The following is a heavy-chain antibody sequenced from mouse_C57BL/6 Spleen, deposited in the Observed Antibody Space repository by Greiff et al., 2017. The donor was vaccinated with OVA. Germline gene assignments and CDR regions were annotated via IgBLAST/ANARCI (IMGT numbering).Heavy chain of an antibody. Sequence: QVQLQQPGAELVRPGTSVKLSCKASGYTFTSYWMHWVKQRPGQGLEWIGVIDPSDSYTNYNQKFKGKATLTVDTSSSTAYMQLSSLTSEDSAVYYCGRSPLSHATHDCRGHGTTLTVSS. D-gene: IGHD3-2*02. CDR1: GYTFTSYW. CDR3: GRSPLSHATHDC. CDR2: IDPSDSYT. V-gene: IGHV1-59*01. J-gene: IGHJ2*01.